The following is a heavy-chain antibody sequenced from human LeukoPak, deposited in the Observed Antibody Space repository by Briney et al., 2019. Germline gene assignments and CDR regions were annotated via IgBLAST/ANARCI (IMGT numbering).Heavy chain of an antibody. CDR1: GYTFTSYG. Sequence: ASVKVSCKASGYTFTSYGISWVRQAPGQGLEWMGWISAYNGNTNYAQKLQGRVTMTTDTSTSTAYMELRSLRSDDTAVYYCAREASTMVRGVPGDYWGQGTLVTVSS. CDR3: AREASTMVRGVPGDY. CDR2: ISAYNGNT. D-gene: IGHD3-10*01. J-gene: IGHJ4*02. V-gene: IGHV1-18*01.